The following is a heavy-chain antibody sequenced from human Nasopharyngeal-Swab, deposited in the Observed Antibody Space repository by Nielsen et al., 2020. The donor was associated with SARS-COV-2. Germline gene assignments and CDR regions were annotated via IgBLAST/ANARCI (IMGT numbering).Heavy chain of an antibody. V-gene: IGHV3-30*18. CDR3: AKERFYSGSGKYPRDFDY. Sequence: LKISCVASGFTFSNYGMHWVRQAPGKGLEWVAIISYDGSNKYHADSVKGRFTISKDNSKNTLYLQMSSLRADDTAVYYCAKERFYSGSGKYPRDFDYWGQGTLVTVSS. CDR2: ISYDGSNK. CDR1: GFTFSNYG. D-gene: IGHD3-10*01. J-gene: IGHJ4*02.